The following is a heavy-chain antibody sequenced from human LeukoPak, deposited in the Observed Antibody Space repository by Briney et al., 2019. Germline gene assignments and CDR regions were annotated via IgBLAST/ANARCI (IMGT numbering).Heavy chain of an antibody. D-gene: IGHD6-13*01. J-gene: IGHJ5*02. V-gene: IGHV4-59*01. CDR3: AARGRRYSSSWYLGGSEFPLPLDP. CDR2: IYYSGST. CDR1: GGSISSYY. Sequence: SETLSLTCTVSGGSISSYYWSWIRQPPGKGLEWIGYIYYSGSTNYNPSLKSRVTISVDTSKNQFSLKLSSVTAADTAVYYCAARGRRYSSSWYLGGSEFPLPLDPWGQGTLVTVSS.